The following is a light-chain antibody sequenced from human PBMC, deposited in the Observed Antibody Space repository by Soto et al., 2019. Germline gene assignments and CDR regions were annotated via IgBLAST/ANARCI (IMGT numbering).Light chain of an antibody. V-gene: IGLV2-8*01. CDR1: SSDVGGYNY. Sequence: QSVLTQPPSASGSPGQSVTISCTGTSSDVGGYNYVSWYQQHPGKVPKLMIYEVSKRPSGVPDRFSGSKFGNTASLTVSGLQAEDEADYYCSSYAGRNTLVFGGGTKLTVL. CDR3: SSYAGRNTLV. CDR2: EVS. J-gene: IGLJ2*01.